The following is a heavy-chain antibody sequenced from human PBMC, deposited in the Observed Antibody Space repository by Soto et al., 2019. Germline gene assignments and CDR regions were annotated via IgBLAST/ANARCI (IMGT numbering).Heavy chain of an antibody. D-gene: IGHD3-3*01. CDR1: GYTFTAYY. V-gene: IGHV1-2*02. CDR3: ARTLLYYYGMDV. CDR2: VNPNSGGT. J-gene: IGHJ6*02. Sequence: QVQLVQSGAEVKKPGASVKVSCKASGYTFTAYYMHWVRQAPGQGLEWMGWVNPNSGGTNYAQKFQGTVTMTRDTSISTAYMELSRLRSDDTAVYYCARTLLYYYGMDVWGQGTTVTVSS.